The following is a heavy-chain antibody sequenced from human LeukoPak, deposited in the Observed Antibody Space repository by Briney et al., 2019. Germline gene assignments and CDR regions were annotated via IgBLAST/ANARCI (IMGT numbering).Heavy chain of an antibody. CDR2: INTDGTVT. Sequence: GGSLRLSCAASGFTFSKYWMLWVRQAPGKGLESVSRINTDGTVTTYADSVKGRFTVSRDNADNTMFLQMNSVRGEDTAVYYCAKDRLVHDYWGQGTLVTVSS. D-gene: IGHD6-19*01. CDR3: AKDRLVHDY. CDR1: GFTFSKYW. J-gene: IGHJ4*02. V-gene: IGHV3-74*01.